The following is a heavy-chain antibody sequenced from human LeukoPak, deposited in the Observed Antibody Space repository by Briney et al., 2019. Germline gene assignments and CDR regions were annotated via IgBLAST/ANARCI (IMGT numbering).Heavy chain of an antibody. CDR1: GYTFTGYY. V-gene: IGHV1-2*02. Sequence: ASVKVSCKASGYTFTGYYLHWVRQAPGQGLEWMGWINPNSGGTNYAQKFQGRVTMTRETSINTAHMELSRLRSDDTAVYFCAREKMVGAPKLLDYWGQGTLVTVSS. D-gene: IGHD1-26*01. CDR2: INPNSGGT. CDR3: AREKMVGAPKLLDY. J-gene: IGHJ4*02.